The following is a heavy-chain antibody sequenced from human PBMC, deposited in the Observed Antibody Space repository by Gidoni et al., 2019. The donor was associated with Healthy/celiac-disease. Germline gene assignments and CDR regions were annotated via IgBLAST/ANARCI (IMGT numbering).Heavy chain of an antibody. CDR2: ISYAGSYN. CDR3: AKDWSDGSVDY. CDR1: GFTFSSHG. D-gene: IGHD5-18*01. J-gene: IGHJ4*02. Sequence: QVQLVDSGGGVVQPGRSLGLYCEASGFTFSSHGMHWFRPAPGKGLEWVSVISYAGSYNYYADSVKGRFTISRDNSKNTLYLQMNSLRAEDTAVYYCAKDWSDGSVDYWCQGTLVTVSA. V-gene: IGHV3-30*18.